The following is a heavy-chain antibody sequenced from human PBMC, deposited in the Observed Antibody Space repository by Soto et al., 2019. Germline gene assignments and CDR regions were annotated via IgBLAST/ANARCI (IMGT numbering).Heavy chain of an antibody. V-gene: IGHV4-30-4*01. J-gene: IGHJ4*02. Sequence: SETLSLTCTVSGGSISSGDYYWSWIRQPPGKGLEWIGYIYYSGSTYYNPSLKSRVTISVDTSKNQFSLKLSSVTAADTAVYYCARDLAATVVYDYWGQGTLVTVS. CDR3: ARDLAATVVYDY. CDR2: IYYSGST. D-gene: IGHD4-17*01. CDR1: GGSISSGDYY.